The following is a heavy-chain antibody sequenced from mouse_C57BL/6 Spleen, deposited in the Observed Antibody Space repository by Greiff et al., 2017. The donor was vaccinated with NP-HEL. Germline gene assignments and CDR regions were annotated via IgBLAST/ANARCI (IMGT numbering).Heavy chain of an antibody. Sequence: QVQLKQPGAELVMPGASVKLSCKASGYTFTSYWMHWVKQRPGQGLEWIGEIDPSDSYTNYNQKFKGKSTLTVDKSSSTAYMQLSSLTSEDSAVYYCAREWAMDYWGQGTSVTVSS. CDR3: AREWAMDY. J-gene: IGHJ4*01. CDR2: IDPSDSYT. CDR1: GYTFTSYW. V-gene: IGHV1-69*01.